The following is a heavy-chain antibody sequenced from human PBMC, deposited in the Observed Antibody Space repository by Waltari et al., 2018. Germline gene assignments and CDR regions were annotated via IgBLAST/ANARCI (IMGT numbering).Heavy chain of an antibody. CDR1: GFSVSSNY. CDR3: TKADSGWKYFQF. V-gene: IGHV3-53*05. J-gene: IGHJ1*01. CDR2: MYRDGTT. D-gene: IGHD6-19*01. Sequence: EVQLVESGGGLIQPGGSLRRSCAVSGFSVSSNYMIWVRQAPGRGLEWVSAMYRDGTTYHADSVKGRFAISRDNSRNTLYLQMNSLRTEDTAVYYCTKADSGWKYFQFWGQGTRVAVSS.